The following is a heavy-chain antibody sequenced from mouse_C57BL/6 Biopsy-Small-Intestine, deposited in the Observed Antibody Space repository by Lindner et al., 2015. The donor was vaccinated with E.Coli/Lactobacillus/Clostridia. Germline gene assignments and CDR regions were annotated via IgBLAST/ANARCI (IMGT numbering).Heavy chain of an antibody. Sequence: SVKVSCKVSGYTLTELSMHWVRQAPGKGLEWMGGFDPEYGETIYAQKFQGRVTMTEDTSTDTAYMELSSLRSEDTAVYYCATLHMTIFGAVRYYYYGMDVWGQGTTVTVSS. D-gene: IGHD1-1*02. CDR3: ATLHMTIFGAVRYYYYGMDV. CDR2: FDPEYGET. CDR1: GYTLTELS. J-gene: IGHJ1*01. V-gene: IGHV1-18*01.